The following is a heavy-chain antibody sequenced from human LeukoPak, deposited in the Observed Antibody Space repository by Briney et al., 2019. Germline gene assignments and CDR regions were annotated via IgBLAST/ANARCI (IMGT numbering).Heavy chain of an antibody. Sequence: SETLSLTCTVSGASISSYYWSWIRQPPGKGLDWMGYIFYSGSTLYNPSLQSRVTISVDTSKNQISLKLTSVTAADTAVYYCASGPYPAAGTDHQFDYWGQGTLVTVSS. CDR3: ASGPYPAAGTDHQFDY. CDR1: GASISSYY. CDR2: IFYSGST. J-gene: IGHJ4*02. V-gene: IGHV4-59*01. D-gene: IGHD6-13*01.